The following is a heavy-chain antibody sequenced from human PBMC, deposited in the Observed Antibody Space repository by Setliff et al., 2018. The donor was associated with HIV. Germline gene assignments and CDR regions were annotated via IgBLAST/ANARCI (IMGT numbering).Heavy chain of an antibody. CDR1: DGSISSYY. Sequence: SETLSLTCTVSDGSISSYYWSWIRQPPGKGLEWIGYIYTSGSTKYNPSLNSRVTISVDTSKDQFSLKLSSVTAADTAVYYCARSMTYCSGGSCSPPSYYYYYVDVWGKGTTVTVSS. CDR2: IYTSGST. CDR3: ARSMTYCSGGSCSPPSYYYYYVDV. J-gene: IGHJ6*03. D-gene: IGHD2-15*01. V-gene: IGHV4-4*08.